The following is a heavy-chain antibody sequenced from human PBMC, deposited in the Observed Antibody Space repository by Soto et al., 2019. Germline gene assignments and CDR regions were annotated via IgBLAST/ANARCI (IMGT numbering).Heavy chain of an antibody. J-gene: IGHJ3*02. CDR3: ARGLEYNFDPGVFDI. CDR2: LGTSGDTK. D-gene: IGHD1-20*01. CDR1: GFTFSSYE. Sequence: QLVESGGGLEQPGGSLRLSCAASGFTFSSYEMNWVRQAPGKGLEWVSYLGTSGDTKYYADSVKGRFSISRNNAKNSLYLQMNSLRAEDTAVYYCARGLEYNFDPGVFDIWGQGTMVTVSS. V-gene: IGHV3-48*03.